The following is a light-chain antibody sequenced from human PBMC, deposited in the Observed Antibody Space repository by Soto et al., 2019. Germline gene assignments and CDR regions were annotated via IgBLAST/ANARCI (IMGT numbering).Light chain of an antibody. J-gene: IGKJ4*01. CDR1: QSVSSN. CDR2: GAS. Sequence: EIVMTQSPATLSVSPGERATLSCRASQSVSSNLAWYQQKPGQAPRLLIYGASTRATGIPARFSGSGSGTEFTLTISSLQSEDFAVYYCPQYNNWPPFFGGGTKVEIK. CDR3: PQYNNWPPF. V-gene: IGKV3-15*01.